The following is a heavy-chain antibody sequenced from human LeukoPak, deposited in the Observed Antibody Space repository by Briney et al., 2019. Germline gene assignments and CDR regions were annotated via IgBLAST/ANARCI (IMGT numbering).Heavy chain of an antibody. CDR3: ARVAGFKEYYFDY. J-gene: IGHJ4*02. V-gene: IGHV4-59*01. CDR1: GGSISSYY. D-gene: IGHD3-10*01. Sequence: SETLSLTCTVSGGSISSYYWSWIRQPPGKGLEWIGYIYYSGSTNYNPSLKSRVTISVDTSKNQFSLKLSSVTAADTAVYYCARVAGFKEYYFDYWGQGTLVTVSS. CDR2: IYYSGST.